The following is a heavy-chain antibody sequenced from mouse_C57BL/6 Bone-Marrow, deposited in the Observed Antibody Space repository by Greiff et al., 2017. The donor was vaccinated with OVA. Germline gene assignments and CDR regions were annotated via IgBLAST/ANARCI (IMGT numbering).Heavy chain of an antibody. Sequence: QVQLQQSGAELVRPGTSVKVSCKASGYAFTNYLIEWVKQRPGQGLEWIGVINPGSGGTNYNEKFKGKATLTADKSSSTAYMQLSSLTSEDSAVYFCAREGEWSRYYFDYWGQGTTLTVSS. CDR1: GYAFTNYL. CDR3: AREGEWSRYYFDY. J-gene: IGHJ2*01. CDR2: INPGSGGT. V-gene: IGHV1-54*01.